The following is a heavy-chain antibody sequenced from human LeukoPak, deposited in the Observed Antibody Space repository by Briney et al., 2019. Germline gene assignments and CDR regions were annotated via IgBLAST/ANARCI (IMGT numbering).Heavy chain of an antibody. J-gene: IGHJ4*02. Sequence: GGSLRLSCAASGFTFSSYWMHWVRQAPGEGLGWVSRINTDGSSTNYADSVKGRFTISRDNAKNTLYLQMNSLRAEDTAVYYCARDLMGAPGYWGQGTLVTVSS. V-gene: IGHV3-74*01. D-gene: IGHD1-26*01. CDR2: INTDGSST. CDR1: GFTFSSYW. CDR3: ARDLMGAPGY.